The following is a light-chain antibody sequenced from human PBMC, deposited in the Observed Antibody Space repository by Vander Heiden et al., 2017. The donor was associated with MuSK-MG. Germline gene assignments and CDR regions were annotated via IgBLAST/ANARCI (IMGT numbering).Light chain of an antibody. CDR3: HQVDTTPLT. CDR1: QSVLYSYNNKNY. CDR2: WAS. V-gene: IGKV4-1*01. Sequence: DIVMTQSPDSLTVSLGERATINCKSSQSVLYSYNNKNYLSWYQQKPGQPPKLLIYWASTRESGVPDRFSGSGSGTDFTLTINSLRSEDAAVYYCHQVDTTPLTFGGGTKVELK. J-gene: IGKJ4*01.